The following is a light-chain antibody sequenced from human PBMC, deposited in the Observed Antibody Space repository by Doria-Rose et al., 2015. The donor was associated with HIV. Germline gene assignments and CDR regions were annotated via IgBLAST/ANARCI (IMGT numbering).Light chain of an antibody. CDR3: QHYQSYPYT. J-gene: IGKJ2*01. CDR2: KAS. CDR1: QSISTW. V-gene: IGKV1-5*03. Sequence: TRSASVGARVTITCRSSQSISTWLAWYQQKPGKAPKLLIYKASSLESGVPSRFSGSGSGTEFTLTISSLQPDDFASYYCQHYQSYPYTFGQGTKLEIK.